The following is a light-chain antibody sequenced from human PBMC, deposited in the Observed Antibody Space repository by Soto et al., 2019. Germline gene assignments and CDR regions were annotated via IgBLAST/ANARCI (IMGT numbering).Light chain of an antibody. CDR2: GAS. V-gene: IGKV3-15*01. CDR3: QQYNAWPRP. CDR1: QSVSSK. Sequence: EIVLTQSPASLSVSPGERATLSCRASQSVSSKLAWFQQKPGQAPRLLIYGASTRDTGIPARFSGSGSETAFTLTISSLQSEDFAVYYCQQYNAWPRPFGQGTRVEIK. J-gene: IGKJ1*01.